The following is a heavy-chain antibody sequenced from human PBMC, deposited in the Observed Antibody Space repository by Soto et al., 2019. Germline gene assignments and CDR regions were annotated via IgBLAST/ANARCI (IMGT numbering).Heavy chain of an antibody. CDR2: MKVNSGNT. J-gene: IGHJ4*02. V-gene: IGHV1-8*01. CDR3: ARSGGFIIGY. Sequence: ASVKVSCKASGYTFSNYDINWVRQATGQGPEWMGWMKVNSGNTGYAQKFQGRVTMTRDSSITTAYMELSSLRSEDTAVYYCARSGGFIIGYWGRGTQVTVSS. D-gene: IGHD6-25*01. CDR1: GYTFSNYD.